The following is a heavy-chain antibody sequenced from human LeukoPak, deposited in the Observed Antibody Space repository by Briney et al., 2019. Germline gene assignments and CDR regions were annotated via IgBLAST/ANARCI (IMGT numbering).Heavy chain of an antibody. J-gene: IGHJ4*02. D-gene: IGHD5-24*01. V-gene: IGHV3-21*01. CDR3: ASLLDGYNELNDY. Sequence: GGSLRLSCAASGFTFSSYSMNWVRQAPGKGLEWVSSISSSSSYIYYADSVKGRFTISRDNAKNSLYLQMNTLRAEDTAVYYCASLLDGYNELNDYWGQGTLVTVSS. CDR2: ISSSSSYI. CDR1: GFTFSSYS.